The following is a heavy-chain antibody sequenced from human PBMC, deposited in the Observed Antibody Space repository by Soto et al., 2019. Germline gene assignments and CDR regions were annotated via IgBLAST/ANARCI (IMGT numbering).Heavy chain of an antibody. J-gene: IGHJ6*02. CDR1: GRTMRSYY. CDR3: ARHSKKPGDFDYYYGMDV. D-gene: IGHD7-27*01. CDR2: IYYRGNT. Sequence: SETLSLTYNFSGRTMRSYYWGRMRQPPGKGLEWIGNIYYRGNTNYNPSLESRITISIDPSKNQFSLKLTSVTAADTAVYYCARHSKKPGDFDYYYGMDVWGQGTTVT. V-gene: IGHV4-59*08.